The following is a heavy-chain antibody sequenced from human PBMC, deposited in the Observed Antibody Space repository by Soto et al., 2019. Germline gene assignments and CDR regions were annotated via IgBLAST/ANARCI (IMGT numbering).Heavy chain of an antibody. CDR2: ISSSGSTI. Sequence: EVHLVDSGGGLVQPGESLRLSCAASGFTFSSYSMNWVRKAPGKGLEWLSYISSSGSTIYYADSVRGRFTISRDKAKNSLYLQMNSLRDEDTAVYYCAREEHSSDWGKFDCWGQGTLVTVSS. V-gene: IGHV3-48*02. J-gene: IGHJ4*01. CDR3: AREEHSSDWGKFDC. D-gene: IGHD6-19*01. CDR1: GFTFSSYS.